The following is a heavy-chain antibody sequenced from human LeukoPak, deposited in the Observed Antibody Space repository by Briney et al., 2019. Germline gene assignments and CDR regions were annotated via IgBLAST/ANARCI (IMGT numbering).Heavy chain of an antibody. V-gene: IGHV7-4-1*02. CDR1: GYTFTSYA. CDR2: INTNTGNP. CDR3: ARVGRVRGVKYLDY. J-gene: IGHJ4*02. D-gene: IGHD3-10*01. Sequence: ASVKVSCKASGYTFTSYAMNWVRQAPGQGLEWMGWINTNTGNPTYAQGFTGRFVFSLDTSVSTAYLQISSLKAEDTAVYYRARVGRVRGVKYLDYWGQGTLVTVSS.